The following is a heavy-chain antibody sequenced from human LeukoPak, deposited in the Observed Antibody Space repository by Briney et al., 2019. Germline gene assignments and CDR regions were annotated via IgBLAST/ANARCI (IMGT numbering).Heavy chain of an antibody. V-gene: IGHV3-21*01. CDR2: ISSSSSYI. CDR3: ARDFKAGFWEFPIDY. CDR1: GFTFSSYS. J-gene: IGHJ4*02. D-gene: IGHD3-10*01. Sequence: GGSLRLSCAASGFTFSSYSMNWVRQAPGKGLEWVSSISSSSSYIYYADSVKGRFTISRDDAKNSLYLQMNSLRAEDTAVYYCARDFKAGFWEFPIDYWGQGTLVTVSS.